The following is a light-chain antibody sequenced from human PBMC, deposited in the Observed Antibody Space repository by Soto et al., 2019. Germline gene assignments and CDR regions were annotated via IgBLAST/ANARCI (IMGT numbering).Light chain of an antibody. V-gene: IGKV3-20*01. Sequence: EIVLTQSPGTLSLSPGERATLSCRASQSVSSSYLAWYQQKPGQAPRLLIYGASSRATGIPDRFSGSGSGTDFTLTISRLEHEYFAVYYCQQYGSAPTWTFGQGTKVEIK. CDR1: QSVSSSY. CDR3: QQYGSAPTWT. CDR2: GAS. J-gene: IGKJ1*01.